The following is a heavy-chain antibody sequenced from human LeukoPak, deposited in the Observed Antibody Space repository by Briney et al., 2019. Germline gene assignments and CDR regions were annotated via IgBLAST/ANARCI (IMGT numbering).Heavy chain of an antibody. CDR2: IKQDGSEK. Sequence: GGSLRLSCAASGFTFSSYRMSWVRQAPGKGLEWVANIKQDGSEKYYVDSVKGRFTISRDNAKNSLYLQMNSLRAEDTAVCDCARQSLAVAGKLSAFDIWDQGTMVTVSS. D-gene: IGHD6-19*01. CDR3: ARQSLAVAGKLSAFDI. CDR1: GFTFSSYR. V-gene: IGHV3-7*01. J-gene: IGHJ3*02.